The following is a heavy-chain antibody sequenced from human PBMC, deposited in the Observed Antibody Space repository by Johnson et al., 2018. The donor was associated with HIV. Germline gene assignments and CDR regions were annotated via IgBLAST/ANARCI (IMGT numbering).Heavy chain of an antibody. CDR3: DSPRVGARLAFDI. D-gene: IGHD4-23*01. J-gene: IGHJ3*02. CDR1: GFTVSSNY. Sequence: MLLVESGGGLVQPGGSLKLSCAASGFTVSSNYMSWVRQAPGKGLEWVSVIYSGGSTYYADAMKGRFTISIDKSKNTLYRQMNSLRAEDTAVCYCDSPRVGARLAFDIWGHGTMVTVSS. V-gene: IGHV3-66*02. CDR2: IYSGGST.